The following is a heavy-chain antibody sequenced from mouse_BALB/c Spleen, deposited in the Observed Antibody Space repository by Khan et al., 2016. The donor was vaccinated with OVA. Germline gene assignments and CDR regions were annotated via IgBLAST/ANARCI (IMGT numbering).Heavy chain of an antibody. CDR2: IIYSGNI. V-gene: IGHV3-8*02. CDR1: GDSITSGF. Sequence: EVQLVESGPSLVKPSQTLSLSCSVTGDSITSGFWNWMRKFPGNKFEYRGYIIYSGNIYYNPSLKSRISIIRDTSKSQYYQQLNSVNTEDTATNYCARSYGSWAMDYWGQGTSVTVSS. J-gene: IGHJ4*01. CDR3: ARSYGSWAMDY. D-gene: IGHD1-1*01.